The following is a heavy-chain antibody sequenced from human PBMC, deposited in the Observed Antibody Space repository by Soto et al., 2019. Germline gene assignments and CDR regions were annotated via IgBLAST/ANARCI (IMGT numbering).Heavy chain of an antibody. D-gene: IGHD2-15*01. V-gene: IGHV3-30*18. CDR1: GFTFSSYG. J-gene: IGHJ4*02. CDR3: AKDSATPTLRSKRGSPDY. Sequence: GGSLRLSCAASGFTFSSYGMHWVRQAPGKGLEWVAVISYDGSNKYYADSVKGRFTISRDNSKNTLYLQMNSLRAEDTAVYYCAKDSATPTLRSKRGSPDYWGQGTLVTVSS. CDR2: ISYDGSNK.